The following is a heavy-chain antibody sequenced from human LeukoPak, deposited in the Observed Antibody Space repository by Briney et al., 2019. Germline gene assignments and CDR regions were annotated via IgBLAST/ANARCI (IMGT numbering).Heavy chain of an antibody. J-gene: IGHJ4*02. CDR3: ARVTEAPYYFDY. CDR2: ISSSSSYI. CDR1: GFAFSTYS. Sequence: GGSLRLSCAASGFAFSTYSMNWVRQAPGKGLEWVSSISSSSSYIYYADSVKGRFTISRDNAKNSLYLQMNSLRAEDTAVYYCARVTEAPYYFDYWGQGTLVTVSS. V-gene: IGHV3-21*01.